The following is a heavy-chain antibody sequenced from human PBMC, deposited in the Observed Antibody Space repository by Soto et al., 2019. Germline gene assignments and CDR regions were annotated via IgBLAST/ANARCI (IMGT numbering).Heavy chain of an antibody. CDR3: ARGGIVVVPAAIGPYYYYYGMDV. Sequence: SETLSLTCTVSGGSISSGDYYWSWIRQPPGKGLEWIGYIYYSGSTYYNPSLKSRVTISVDTSKNQFSLKLSSVTAADTAVYYCARGGIVVVPAAIGPYYYYYGMDVWGQGTTVTVSS. J-gene: IGHJ6*02. CDR1: GGSISSGDYY. CDR2: IYYSGST. D-gene: IGHD2-2*01. V-gene: IGHV4-30-4*01.